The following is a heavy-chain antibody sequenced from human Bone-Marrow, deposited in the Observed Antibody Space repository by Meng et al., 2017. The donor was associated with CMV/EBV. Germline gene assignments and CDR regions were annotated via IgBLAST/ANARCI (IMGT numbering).Heavy chain of an antibody. CDR3: ARLHMTTVTTFDY. Sequence: GGSLRLSCKGSGYSFTSYWIGWVRQMPGKGLEWMGIIYPGDSDTRYSPSFQGQVTISADKSISTAYLQWSSLKASDTAMYYCARLHMTTVTTFDYWGHGTLVTVSS. CDR2: IYPGDSDT. CDR1: GYSFTSYW. D-gene: IGHD4-17*01. J-gene: IGHJ4*01. V-gene: IGHV5-51*01.